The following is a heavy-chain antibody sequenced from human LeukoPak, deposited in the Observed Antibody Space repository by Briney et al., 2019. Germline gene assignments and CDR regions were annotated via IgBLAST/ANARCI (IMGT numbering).Heavy chain of an antibody. CDR3: ARLTHYSSSWYRSFYYYYMDV. V-gene: IGHV1-8*01. D-gene: IGHD6-13*01. CDR2: MNPNSGNT. Sequence: ASVKVSCKASGYTFTSYDINWVRQATGQGLEWMGWMNPNSGNTGYAQKFQGRVTMTRNTSISTAYMELSSLRSEDTAVYYCARLTHYSSSWYRSFYYYYMDVWGKGTTVTISS. CDR1: GYTFTSYD. J-gene: IGHJ6*03.